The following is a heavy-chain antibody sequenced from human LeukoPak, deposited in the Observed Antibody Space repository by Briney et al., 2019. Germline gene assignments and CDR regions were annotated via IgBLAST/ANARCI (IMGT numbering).Heavy chain of an antibody. CDR2: IYYSGST. CDR3: ARAPYGGYSYGSPFDY. J-gene: IGHJ4*02. V-gene: IGHV4-59*08. Sequence: TSDTLSLTCTVSGGSISSYYWSWIRQPRGKALEWIGYIYYSGSTNYNPSLKSRVTISVDTSKNQFSLKLSSVTAADTAVYYCARAPYGGYSYGSPFDYWGQGTLVTVSS. D-gene: IGHD5-18*01. CDR1: GGSISSYY.